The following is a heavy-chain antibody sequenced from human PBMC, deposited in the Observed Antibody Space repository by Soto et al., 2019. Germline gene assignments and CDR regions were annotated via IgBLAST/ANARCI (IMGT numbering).Heavy chain of an antibody. CDR3: AHGHVCNGCICPTSGGFDP. CDR1: WFSLSTSGVG. J-gene: IGHJ5*02. CDR2: IYWDDDK. V-gene: IGHV2-5*02. Sequence: QITLKESGPTLVKPTQTLTLTCTFSWFSLSTSGVGMGWIRQPPGNALEWLALIYWDDDKRQSPSMKSRLTITKETSKNQVALTITNLDPADTATYYCAHGHVCNGCICPTSGGFDPWGQGTLVTVSS. D-gene: IGHD2-8*01.